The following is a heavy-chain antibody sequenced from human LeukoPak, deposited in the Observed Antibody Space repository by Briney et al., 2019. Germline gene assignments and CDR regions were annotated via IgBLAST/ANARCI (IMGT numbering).Heavy chain of an antibody. J-gene: IGHJ3*02. Sequence: ASVKVSCKASGYTFTSYAMHWVRQAPGQRLEWVGWINAGSGNTKYSQKFQGRVTITRDTSASTAYMELSSLRSEDTAVYYCARDIGDYDFWSGDAFDIWGQGTMVTVSS. CDR1: GYTFTSYA. V-gene: IGHV1-3*01. CDR3: ARDIGDYDFWSGDAFDI. CDR2: INAGSGNT. D-gene: IGHD3-3*01.